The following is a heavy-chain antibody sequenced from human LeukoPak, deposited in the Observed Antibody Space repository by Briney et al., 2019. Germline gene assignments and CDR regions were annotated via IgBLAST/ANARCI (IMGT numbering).Heavy chain of an antibody. CDR2: IYPGDSDT. J-gene: IGHJ4*02. CDR1: GYSFTSYW. CDR3: ARPIYDFWSGYFNYFDY. Sequence: GESLKISCKGSGYSFTSYWIGWVRHMPGKGLEWMGIIYPGDSDTRYSPSFQGQVTISADKSISTAYLQWSSLKASDTAMYYCARPIYDFWSGYFNYFDYWGQGTLVTVSS. D-gene: IGHD3-3*01. V-gene: IGHV5-51*01.